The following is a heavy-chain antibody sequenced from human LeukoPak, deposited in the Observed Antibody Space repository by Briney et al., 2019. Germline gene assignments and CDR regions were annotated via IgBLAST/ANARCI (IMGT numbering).Heavy chain of an antibody. CDR2: ISSSSSTI. CDR1: GFTFSSYS. D-gene: IGHD3-10*01. CDR3: ARDSPFGVY. J-gene: IGHJ4*02. Sequence: GGSLRLSCVVSGFTFSSYSMNWVRQAPGKGLEWVSYISSSSSTIDYADSVKGRFTISRDNANNSLYLQVNSLRVEDTAVYYCARDSPFGVYWGQGALVTVSS. V-gene: IGHV3-48*01.